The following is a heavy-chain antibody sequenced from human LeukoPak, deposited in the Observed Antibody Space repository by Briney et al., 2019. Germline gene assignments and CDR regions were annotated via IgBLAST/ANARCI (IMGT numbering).Heavy chain of an antibody. Sequence: GGSLRLSCAASGFTFSSYGMHWVRQAPGKGLDWVAVISNDGSKKYYADSVKGRFTISRDNSKNTLSLQVSSLRTEDTAVYYCAKARYSYAFEYSDSWGQGTLDTVSS. CDR1: GFTFSSYG. J-gene: IGHJ4*02. CDR3: AKARYSYAFEYSDS. CDR2: ISNDGSKK. D-gene: IGHD5-18*01. V-gene: IGHV3-30*18.